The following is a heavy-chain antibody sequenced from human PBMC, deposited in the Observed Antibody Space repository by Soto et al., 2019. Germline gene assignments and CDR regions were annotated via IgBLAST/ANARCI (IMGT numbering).Heavy chain of an antibody. CDR1: GFTFSNYW. D-gene: IGHD3-10*01. CDR2: INSDGSST. J-gene: IGHJ6*02. CDR3: ARAVRSGSYPYFYYGLDV. Sequence: HPGGSLRLSCAASGFTFSNYWMQWVRQAPGKGLVWVSRINSDGSSTSYADSVKGRFTSSRDNAKNTLYLQMNSLRAEDTAVYYCARAVRSGSYPYFYYGLDVWGQGTTVTVSS. V-gene: IGHV3-74*01.